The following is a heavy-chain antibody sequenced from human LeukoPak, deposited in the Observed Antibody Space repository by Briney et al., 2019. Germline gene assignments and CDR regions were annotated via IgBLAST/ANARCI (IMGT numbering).Heavy chain of an antibody. J-gene: IGHJ5*02. Sequence: GRSLRLSCAASGFTFDDYAMHWVRQAPGNGLEWVSGISWNSGSIGYADSVKGRFTISRDNAKNSLYLQMNSLRAEDTALYYCAKGNYYDSSGYSGKFDPWGQGTLVTVSS. V-gene: IGHV3-9*01. D-gene: IGHD3-22*01. CDR2: ISWNSGSI. CDR3: AKGNYYDSSGYSGKFDP. CDR1: GFTFDDYA.